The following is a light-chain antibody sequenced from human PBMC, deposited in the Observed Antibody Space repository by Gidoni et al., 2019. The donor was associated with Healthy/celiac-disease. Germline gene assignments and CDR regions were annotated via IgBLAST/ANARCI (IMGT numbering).Light chain of an antibody. CDR3: QQRCNRSPYT. Sequence: EVEFTQSPATLSLSPGERATLSCRASQSVSSYLACYHQQPGQAPTLLIYDASNRATGIPASFIGSGSATAFSPPTISLVPADYAVYYCQQRCNRSPYTFGQGTKLEIK. V-gene: IGKV3-11*01. CDR1: QSVSSY. J-gene: IGKJ2*01. CDR2: DAS.